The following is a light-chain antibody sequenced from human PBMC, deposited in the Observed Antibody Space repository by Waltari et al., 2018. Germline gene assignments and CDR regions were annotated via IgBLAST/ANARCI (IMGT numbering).Light chain of an antibody. V-gene: IGLV1-40*01. Sequence: QSVLTQPPSVSGAPGQRVTISCTGGGSNIGAGYDVPWSQQLPRAAPKLLIYGSTSRPLGVPARFFGSTSGTSASLAITGLQAEDEADYYCQSYDTSLSVVFGGGTKLTVL. CDR3: QSYDTSLSVV. CDR2: GST. CDR1: GSNIGAGYD. J-gene: IGLJ3*02.